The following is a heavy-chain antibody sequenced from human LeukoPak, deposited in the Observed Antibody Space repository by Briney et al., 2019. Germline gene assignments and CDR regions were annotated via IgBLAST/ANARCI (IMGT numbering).Heavy chain of an antibody. V-gene: IGHV4-38-2*02. D-gene: IGHD1-26*01. CDR2: IPHSGTT. J-gene: IGHJ4*02. CDR3: AREEGGTFSIDY. CDR1: GYSISNNYY. Sequence: SETLSLTCTVSGYSISNNYYWGWIRQSPGKGLEWIGSIPHSGTTSYNPYLKSRVTISLDTSKNQFSLRLTSVTAADTAVYYCAREEGGTFSIDYWGQGTLVTISS.